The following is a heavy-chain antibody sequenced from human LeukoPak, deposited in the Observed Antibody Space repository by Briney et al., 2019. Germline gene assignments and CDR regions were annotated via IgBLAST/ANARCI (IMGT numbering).Heavy chain of an antibody. J-gene: IGHJ4*02. CDR2: IKTKTDGRAT. CDR3: VTRITSTGDY. D-gene: IGHD3-16*01. Sequence: PGGSLRLSCEASGFNFSDVWMNWVRQAPGKGLEWIGRIKTKTDGRATEYAAPAKGRFTISRDDSKGTVYLHMNSLKTEDTALYYCVTRITSTGDYWGQGTLVTVSS. V-gene: IGHV3-15*01. CDR1: GFNFSDVW.